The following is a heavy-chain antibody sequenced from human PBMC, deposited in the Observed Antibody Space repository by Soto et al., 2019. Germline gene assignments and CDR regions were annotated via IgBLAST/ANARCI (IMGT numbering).Heavy chain of an antibody. Sequence: EGSLRLSCAASGFTFSSYAMSWVRQAPGKGLEWVSAISGSGGSTYYADSVKGRFTISRDNSKNTPYLQMNSLRAEDTAVYYCARKIVVGTNYYYYGMDVWGQGTTVTVS. J-gene: IGHJ6*02. CDR3: ARKIVVGTNYYYYGMDV. CDR1: GFTFSSYA. V-gene: IGHV3-23*01. D-gene: IGHD2-15*01. CDR2: ISGSGGST.